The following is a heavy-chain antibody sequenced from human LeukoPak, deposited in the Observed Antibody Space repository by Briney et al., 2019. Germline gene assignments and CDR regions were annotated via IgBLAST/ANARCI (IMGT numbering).Heavy chain of an antibody. Sequence: GGSLRLSCEASGFTFSNYWMSWVRQDPGKGLEWVANIKEDGSEQSYVGSVKGRFTLSRDNAQNSLYLQMNSLRVEDTAVYYCARLGYNSGWSYWYFDLWGRGTLVTVSS. CDR2: IKEDGSEQ. J-gene: IGHJ2*01. D-gene: IGHD6-19*01. V-gene: IGHV3-7*01. CDR3: ARLGYNSGWSYWYFDL. CDR1: GFTFSNYW.